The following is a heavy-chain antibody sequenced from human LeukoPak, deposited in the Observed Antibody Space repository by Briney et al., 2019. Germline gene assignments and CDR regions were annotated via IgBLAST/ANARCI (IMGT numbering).Heavy chain of an antibody. CDR1: GGSISSISYY. V-gene: IGHV4-39*07. CDR2: IYYSGST. Sequence: SETLSLTCTVSGGSISSISYYWGWIRQPPGKGLEWIGHIYYSGSTFYNPSLKGRVTISVDTSKNQFSLKLRSVTAADTAMFYCARLYGNFQNYYDYWGQGTLVAVSP. D-gene: IGHD1-7*01. CDR3: ARLYGNFQNYYDY. J-gene: IGHJ4*02.